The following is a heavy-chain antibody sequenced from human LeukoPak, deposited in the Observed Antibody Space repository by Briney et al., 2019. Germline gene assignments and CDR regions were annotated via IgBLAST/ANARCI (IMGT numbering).Heavy chain of an antibody. D-gene: IGHD3-3*01. CDR3: ARGGSYDFWSGCAFDI. CDR1: GGSISSYY. V-gene: IGHV4-59*01. J-gene: IGHJ3*02. CDR2: IYYSGST. Sequence: KPSETLSLTCTASGGSISSYYWSWIRQPPGKGLEWIGYIYYSGSTNYNPSLKSRVTISVDTSKNQFSLKLSSVTAADTAVYYCARGGSYDFWSGCAFDIWGQGTMVTVSS.